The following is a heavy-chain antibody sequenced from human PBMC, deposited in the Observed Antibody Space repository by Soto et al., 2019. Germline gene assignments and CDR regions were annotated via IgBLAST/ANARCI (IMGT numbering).Heavy chain of an antibody. J-gene: IGHJ4*02. CDR1: GASISRGHDY. V-gene: IGHV4-30-4*01. CDR2: IDNSGNI. D-gene: IGHD4-17*01. CDR3: VRGNDFGDFFDY. Sequence: QVQLVESGPGLVRPSQTLSLTCTVSGASISRGHDYWTWIRQPPGKGLEWIGYIDNSGNIYHNPSLKSRLTISLDTSKNQFSLKVSSVTAADTAVYYCVRGNDFGDFFDYWGQGTLVTVSS.